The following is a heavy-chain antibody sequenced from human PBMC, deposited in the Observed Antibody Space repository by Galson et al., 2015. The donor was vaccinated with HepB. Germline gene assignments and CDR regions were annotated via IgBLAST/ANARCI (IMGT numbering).Heavy chain of an antibody. Sequence: SLRLSCAASGFTVSSNFMSWVRQAPGKGLEWVSVIYSGGSTYYADSVKGRFTISRDNSKNTLYLQMNSLRAEDTAVYYCATTGGGDAFDIWGQGTMVTVSS. CDR2: IYSGGST. CDR1: GFTVSSNF. J-gene: IGHJ3*02. CDR3: ATTGGGDAFDI. V-gene: IGHV3-53*01. D-gene: IGHD1-14*01.